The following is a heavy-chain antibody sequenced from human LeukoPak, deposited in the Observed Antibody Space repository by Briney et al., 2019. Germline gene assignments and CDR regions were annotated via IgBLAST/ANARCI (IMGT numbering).Heavy chain of an antibody. J-gene: IGHJ4*02. Sequence: QPGGSLRLSCAASGFTFSSYAMHWVRQAPGKGLEWVAVISYDGSNKYYADSVKGRFTISRDNSKNTLYLQMNSLRAEDTAVYFCVRGMVRGVLSPFDYWGQETLVTVSS. D-gene: IGHD3-10*01. CDR3: VRGMVRGVLSPFDY. V-gene: IGHV3-30-3*01. CDR2: ISYDGSNK. CDR1: GFTFSSYA.